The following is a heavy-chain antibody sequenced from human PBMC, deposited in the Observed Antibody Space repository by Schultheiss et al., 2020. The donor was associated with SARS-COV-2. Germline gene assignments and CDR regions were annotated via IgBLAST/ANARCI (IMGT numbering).Heavy chain of an antibody. CDR2: ISSSGSTI. CDR3: ARDGPVYDFWSGYYGIAPGMDV. V-gene: IGHV3-48*03. CDR1: GFTFSSYE. D-gene: IGHD3-3*01. Sequence: GGSLRLSCAASGFTFSSYEMNWVRQAPGKGLEWVSYISSSGSTIYYADSVKGRFTISRDNAKNSLYLQMNSLRAEDTAVYYCARDGPVYDFWSGYYGIAPGMDVWGQGTTVTVSS. J-gene: IGHJ6*02.